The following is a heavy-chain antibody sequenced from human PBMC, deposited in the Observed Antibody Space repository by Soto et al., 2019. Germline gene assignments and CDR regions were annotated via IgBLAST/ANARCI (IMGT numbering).Heavy chain of an antibody. D-gene: IGHD4-17*01. Sequence: LRLSCAASGFTVSSSYMSWVRQAPGKGLEWVSVIYSGGSTYYADSVKGRFTISRDNSKNTLYLQMNSLRAEDTAVYYCARGGFSYYGYCGGGGTDAFDIWGQGTMVTVSS. CDR3: ARGGFSYYGYCGGGGTDAFDI. CDR1: GFTVSSSY. CDR2: IYSGGST. V-gene: IGHV3-53*01. J-gene: IGHJ3*02.